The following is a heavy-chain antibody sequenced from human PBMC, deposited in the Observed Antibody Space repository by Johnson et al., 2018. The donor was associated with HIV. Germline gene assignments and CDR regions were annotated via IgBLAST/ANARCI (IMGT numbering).Heavy chain of an antibody. CDR1: GFTFSAYA. CDR3: ASSQGSGEGAFDI. Sequence: VQLVESGGGLVKPGGSLRLSCAASGFTFSAYAMHWVRQAPGKGLEWVAVISYDGGNKYYADSVKGRFTISRDNSKNTLYLQMNSLRAEDTAVYYCASSQGSGEGAFDIWGQGTMVTVSS. D-gene: IGHD3-16*01. V-gene: IGHV3-30*14. J-gene: IGHJ3*02. CDR2: ISYDGGNK.